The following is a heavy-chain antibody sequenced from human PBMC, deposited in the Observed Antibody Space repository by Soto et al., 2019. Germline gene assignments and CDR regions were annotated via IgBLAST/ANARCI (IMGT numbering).Heavy chain of an antibody. CDR1: GCSISSSSDY. D-gene: IGHD3-22*01. CDR2: IYYSGST. CDR3: ARLSYDSSGYYGVGFDY. Sequence: SETLSLTCTVSGCSISSSSDYWGWIRQPPGKGLEWIGSIYYSGSTYYNPSLKSRVTISVDTSKNQFSLKLSSVTAADTAVYYCARLSYDSSGYYGVGFDYWGQGTLVTVSS. J-gene: IGHJ4*02. V-gene: IGHV4-39*01.